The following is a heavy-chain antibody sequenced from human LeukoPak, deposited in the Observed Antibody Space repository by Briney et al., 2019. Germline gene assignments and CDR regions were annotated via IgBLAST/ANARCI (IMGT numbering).Heavy chain of an antibody. CDR3: ARGPYASGSYFSGGYYYYMDV. CDR2: INWNGGST. D-gene: IGHD3-10*01. V-gene: IGHV3-20*04. Sequence: GGSLRLSCAASGFTFGNYGMSWVRQAPGKGLEWVSGINWNGGSTGYADSVEGRFTISRDNAKNSQYLQMNSLRAEDTAVYYCARGPYASGSYFSGGYYYYMDVWGKGTTVTISS. J-gene: IGHJ6*03. CDR1: GFTFGNYG.